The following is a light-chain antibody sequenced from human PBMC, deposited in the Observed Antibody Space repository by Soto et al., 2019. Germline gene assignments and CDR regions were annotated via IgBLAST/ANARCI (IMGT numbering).Light chain of an antibody. V-gene: IGLV2-14*01. CDR3: SSYTTSSTLLI. Sequence: QSVLTQPASMSGSPGQSITISCTGTSSDIGGYNSVSWYQQHPGKAPKLVIYAVSNRPSGVSSRFSGSKSGNTASLTMSGLQAEDEATYYCSSYTTSSTLLIFGGGTKLTVL. CDR2: AVS. CDR1: SSDIGGYNS. J-gene: IGLJ2*01.